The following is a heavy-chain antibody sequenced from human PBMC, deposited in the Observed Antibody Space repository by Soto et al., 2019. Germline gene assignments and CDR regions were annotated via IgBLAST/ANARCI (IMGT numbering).Heavy chain of an antibody. D-gene: IGHD3-22*01. J-gene: IGHJ4*02. V-gene: IGHV3-30*18. CDR1: GFTFSSYG. CDR2: ISYDGSNK. CDR3: AKVHLYYDSRRDSDYFDY. Sequence: GGSLRLSCAASGFTFSSYGMHWVRQAPGKGLEWVAVISYDGSNKYYADSVKGRFTISRDNSKNTLYLQMNSLRAEDTAVYYCAKVHLYYDSRRDSDYFDYWGQGTLVTVSS.